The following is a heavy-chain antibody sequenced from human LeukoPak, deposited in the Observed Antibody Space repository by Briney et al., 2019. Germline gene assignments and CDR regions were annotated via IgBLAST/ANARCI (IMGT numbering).Heavy chain of an antibody. CDR1: GFTFSSYG. V-gene: IGHV3-30*03. Sequence: GGSLRLSCAASGFTFSSYGMHWVRQAPGKGLEWVAVISYDGSNKYYADSVKGRFTISRDNSKNTLYLEMDILRSEDTAVYYCARDRCSTTSCAYAMDVWGQGTTVTVSS. J-gene: IGHJ6*02. D-gene: IGHD2/OR15-2a*01. CDR3: ARDRCSTTSCAYAMDV. CDR2: ISYDGSNK.